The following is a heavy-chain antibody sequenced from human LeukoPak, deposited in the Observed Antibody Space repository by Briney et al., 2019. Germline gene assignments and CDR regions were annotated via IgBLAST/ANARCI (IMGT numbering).Heavy chain of an antibody. CDR3: ARAFIASGDYYYYYYMDV. D-gene: IGHD6-13*01. Sequence: ASVKVSCKASGGTFSSYAISWVRQAPGQGLEWMGGIIPIFGTANYAQKFQGRVTITADKSTSTAYMELSSLRSEDTAVYYCARAFIASGDYYYYYYMDVWGKGATVTVSS. CDR1: GGTFSSYA. J-gene: IGHJ6*03. V-gene: IGHV1-69*06. CDR2: IIPIFGTA.